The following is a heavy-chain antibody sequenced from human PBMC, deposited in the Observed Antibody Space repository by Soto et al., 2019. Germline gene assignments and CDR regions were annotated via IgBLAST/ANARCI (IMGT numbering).Heavy chain of an antibody. J-gene: IGHJ3*02. CDR2: TYYRSKWYN. D-gene: IGHD3-22*01. CDR3: AREPARKLDYYDSSAPDAFDI. Sequence: PSQTLSLTCAISGDSVSSNSAAWNWIRQSPSRGLEWLGRTYYRSKWYNDYAVSVKSRITINPDTSKNQFSLQLNSVTPEDTAVYYCAREPARKLDYYDSSAPDAFDIWGQGTMVTVSS. CDR1: GDSVSSNSAA. V-gene: IGHV6-1*01.